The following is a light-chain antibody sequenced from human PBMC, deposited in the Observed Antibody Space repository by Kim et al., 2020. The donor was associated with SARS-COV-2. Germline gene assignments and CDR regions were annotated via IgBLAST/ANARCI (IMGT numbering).Light chain of an antibody. J-gene: IGLJ1*01. CDR1: SSDIGGNDY. CDR2: DVT. CDR3: CSYAGSPPYV. V-gene: IGLV2-11*01. Sequence: QSALTQPRSVSGSPGQSVTISCTGTSSDIGGNDYVSWYQQHPGNAPKLIIYDVTKRPSGVPDRFSASKYGNTASLTISVLQADDEADYYCCSYAGSPPYVFGSGTKVTVL.